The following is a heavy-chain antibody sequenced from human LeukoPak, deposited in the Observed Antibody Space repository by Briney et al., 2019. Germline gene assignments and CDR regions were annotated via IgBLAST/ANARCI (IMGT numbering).Heavy chain of an antibody. CDR3: ARDKRHSYGKYFDP. CDR2: ISLGNT. D-gene: IGHD5-18*01. J-gene: IGHJ4*02. CDR1: GDTLSTYY. Sequence: SETLSLTCSLSGDTLSTYYWNWIRQTPGRGLEWIGHISLGNTEYNPSLKSRVTISVDTSKNEFYLRLTSVTAADTTLYFCARDKRHSYGKYFDPWSQGTLVSVSS. V-gene: IGHV4-59*12.